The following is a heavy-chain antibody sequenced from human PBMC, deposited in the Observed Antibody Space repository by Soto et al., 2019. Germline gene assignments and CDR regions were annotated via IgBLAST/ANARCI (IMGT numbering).Heavy chain of an antibody. CDR2: IYYSGST. V-gene: IGHV4-31*03. CDR1: GGSISSGGYY. J-gene: IGHJ6*02. D-gene: IGHD3-3*01. Sequence: SETLSLTCTVSGGSISSGGYYWSWIRQHPVKGLEWIGYIYYSGSTYYNPSLKSRVTISVDTSKNQFSLKLSSVTAADTAVYYCARDYDFWSRRLRYGMHVWGQATTVTVSS. CDR3: ARDYDFWSRRLRYGMHV.